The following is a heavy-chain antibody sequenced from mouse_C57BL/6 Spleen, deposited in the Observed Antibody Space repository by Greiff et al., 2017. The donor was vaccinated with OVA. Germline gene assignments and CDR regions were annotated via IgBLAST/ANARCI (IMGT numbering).Heavy chain of an antibody. V-gene: IGHV10-1*01. CDR1: GFSFNTYA. Sequence: EVKLVESGGGLVQPKGSLKLSCAASGFSFNTYAMNWVRPAPGKGLEWVARIRSKSNNYATYYADSVKDRFTISRDDSESMLYLQMNNLKTEDTAMYYCVRPDGYGFAYWGQGTLVTVSA. CDR2: IRSKSNNYAT. J-gene: IGHJ3*01. D-gene: IGHD2-3*01. CDR3: VRPDGYGFAY.